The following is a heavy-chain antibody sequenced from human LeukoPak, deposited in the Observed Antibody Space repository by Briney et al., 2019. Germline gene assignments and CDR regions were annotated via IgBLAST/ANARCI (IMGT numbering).Heavy chain of an antibody. CDR3: ARVNFAAAAMDV. Sequence: GGSLRLSCAASGFTFSSYSMNWVRQAPGKGLEWVAATSSSDAGTYHADSVKGRFTFSRDNSKNTLYLQMTSLRAEDTAVYYCARVNFAAAAMDVWGKGTTVTVSS. J-gene: IGHJ6*04. D-gene: IGHD6-13*01. V-gene: IGHV3-23*01. CDR1: GFTFSSYS. CDR2: TSSSDAGT.